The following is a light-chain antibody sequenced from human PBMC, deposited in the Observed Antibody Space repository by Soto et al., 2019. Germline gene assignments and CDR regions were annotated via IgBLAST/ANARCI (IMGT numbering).Light chain of an antibody. CDR1: SSDVGGYNY. V-gene: IGLV2-14*01. CDR2: EVS. J-gene: IGLJ1*01. CDR3: GSYTISSTYV. Sequence: QSVLTQPASVSGSPGQSITISCTGTSSDVGGYNYVSWYQQHPGKAPKLMIYEVSNRPSGVSDRFSGSKSANTASLTISGLQPEDEADYYCGSYTISSTYVFGPGTKLTVL.